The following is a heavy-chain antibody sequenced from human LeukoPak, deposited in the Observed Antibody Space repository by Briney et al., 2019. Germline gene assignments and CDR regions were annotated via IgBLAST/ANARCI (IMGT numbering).Heavy chain of an antibody. CDR2: INYSGST. D-gene: IGHD4-4*01. V-gene: IGHV4-34*01. Sequence: PSETLSLTCAAYGGSFSGYYWSWIRQPPGKGLEWIGEINYSGSTNYNPSLKSRVTISVDTSKNQFSLKLSSVTAADTAVYYCARGLTTVSSYNWFDPWGQGTLVTVSS. CDR1: GGSFSGYY. CDR3: ARGLTTVSSYNWFDP. J-gene: IGHJ5*02.